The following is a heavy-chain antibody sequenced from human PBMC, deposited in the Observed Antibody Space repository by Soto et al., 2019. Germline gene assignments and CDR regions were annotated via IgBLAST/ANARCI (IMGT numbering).Heavy chain of an antibody. D-gene: IGHD6-13*01. J-gene: IGHJ3*02. Sequence: EVQLVESGGGLVQPGGSLRLSCAASGITFSRYWMHWVRQAPGKGLVWVSRINSDGSSTSYADSVKGRFTISRDNAKNTLYLQMNSLRAEDTAVYSCAGGYNSSWFFDIWGQGTMVTVSS. CDR3: AGGYNSSWFFDI. V-gene: IGHV3-74*01. CDR1: GITFSRYW. CDR2: INSDGSST.